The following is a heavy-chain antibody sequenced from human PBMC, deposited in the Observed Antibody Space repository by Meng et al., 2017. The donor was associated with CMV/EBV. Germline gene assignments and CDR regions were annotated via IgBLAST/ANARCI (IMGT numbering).Heavy chain of an antibody. Sequence: GESLKISCAASGFTFSSYSMNWVRQAPGKGLEWVSSISSSSYIYYADSVKGRFTISRDNAKNSLYLQMNSLRAEDTAVYYCARDLSNYDILTGYQYYYYGMDVWGQGTTVTVSS. V-gene: IGHV3-21*01. CDR1: GFTFSSYS. D-gene: IGHD3-9*01. CDR2: ISSSSYI. CDR3: ARDLSNYDILTGYQYYYYGMDV. J-gene: IGHJ6*02.